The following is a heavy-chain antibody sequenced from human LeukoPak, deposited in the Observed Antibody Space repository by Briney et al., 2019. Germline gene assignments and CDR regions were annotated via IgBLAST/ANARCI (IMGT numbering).Heavy chain of an antibody. V-gene: IGHV3-30*18. CDR3: AKDRLLLARGVIDAFDI. CDR1: GFTFSTYG. J-gene: IGHJ3*02. CDR2: ISYDGDNK. D-gene: IGHD3-10*01. Sequence: GGSLRLSCAASGFTFSTYGMHWVRQAPGKGLEWVAVISYDGDNKYFADSVKGRFTISRDNSKNTLCLQMNSLRAEDTAVYYCAKDRLLLARGVIDAFDIWGQGTMVTVSS.